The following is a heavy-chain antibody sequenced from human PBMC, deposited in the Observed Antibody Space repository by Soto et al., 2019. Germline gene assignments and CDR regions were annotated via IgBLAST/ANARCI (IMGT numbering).Heavy chain of an antibody. CDR3: VRDGTKTLRDWFDT. V-gene: IGHV4-4*07. CDR2: IYATGTT. Sequence: SETLSLTCTVSGASISGFYWSWIRKSAGKGLEWIGRIYATGTTDYNPSLKSRVMMSVDTSKKQFSLKLRSVTAADTAVYYCVRDGTKTLRDWFDTWGQGISVTVSS. J-gene: IGHJ5*02. CDR1: GASISGFY. D-gene: IGHD1-1*01.